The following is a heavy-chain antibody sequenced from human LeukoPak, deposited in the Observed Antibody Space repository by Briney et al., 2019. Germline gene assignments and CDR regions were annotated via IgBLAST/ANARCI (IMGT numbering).Heavy chain of an antibody. Sequence: GGSLRLSCAASGFTFSSYAMSWVRQAPGKGLEWVSAISGSGGSTYYADSVKGRFTISRDNSKNTLYLQMNSLRAGDTAVYYCAKDPRYYDPFGGFDPWGQGTLVTVSS. CDR3: AKDPRYYDPFGGFDP. CDR2: ISGSGGST. CDR1: GFTFSSYA. D-gene: IGHD3-22*01. J-gene: IGHJ5*02. V-gene: IGHV3-23*01.